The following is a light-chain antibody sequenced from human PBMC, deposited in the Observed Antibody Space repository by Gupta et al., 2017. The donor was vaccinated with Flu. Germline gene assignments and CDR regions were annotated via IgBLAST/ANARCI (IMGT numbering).Light chain of an antibody. CDR2: DDN. CDR1: NVGVKS. Sequence: SYVLTQPPSVSVAPGQTARITCGGNNVGVKSVNWYQQKPGQAPVLVVYDDNKRPSGISARFSGSNSGSAATLTISRVEAGDEADYHCQVWDKGSDIWVFGGGTKLTV. V-gene: IGLV3-21*02. CDR3: QVWDKGSDIWV. J-gene: IGLJ3*02.